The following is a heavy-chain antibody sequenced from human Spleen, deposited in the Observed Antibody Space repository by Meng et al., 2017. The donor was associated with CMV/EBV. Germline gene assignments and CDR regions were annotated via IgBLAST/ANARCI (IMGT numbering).Heavy chain of an antibody. CDR3: ARVRGDYGMDV. J-gene: IGHJ6*02. CDR1: GYTFTGYY. CDR2: INPNSGGT. D-gene: IGHD4-17*01. Sequence: GGSLRLSCKASGYTFTGYYMHWVRQAPGQGLEWMGWINPNSGGTNYAQKFQGRVTMTRDTSISTAYMELSRLRSDDTAVYYCARVRGDYGMDVWGQGTTVTVSS. V-gene: IGHV1-2*02.